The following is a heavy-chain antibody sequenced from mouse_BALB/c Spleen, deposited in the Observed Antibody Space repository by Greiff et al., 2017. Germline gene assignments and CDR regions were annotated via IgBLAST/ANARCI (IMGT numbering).Heavy chain of an antibody. CDR3: ARGTVVAKGAMDY. CDR2: IWAGGST. D-gene: IGHD1-1*01. Sequence: VKLVESGPGLVAPSQSLSITCTVSGFSLTSYGVHWVRQPPGKGLEWLGVIWAGGSTNYNSALMSRLSISKDNSKSQVFLKMNSLQTDDTAMYYCARGTVVAKGAMDYWGQGTSVTVSS. J-gene: IGHJ4*01. V-gene: IGHV2-9*02. CDR1: GFSLTSYG.